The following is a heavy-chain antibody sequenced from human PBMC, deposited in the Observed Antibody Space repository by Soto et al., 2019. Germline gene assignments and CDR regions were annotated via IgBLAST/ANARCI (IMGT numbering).Heavy chain of an antibody. V-gene: IGHV5-51*01. D-gene: IGHD2-2*01. CDR2: IYPGDSDT. CDR3: GRDYGGGTTCYEFAF. J-gene: IGHJ4*02. CDR1: GYRFTNYW. Sequence: GESLKISCKGSGYRFTNYWIGWVRQMPGKGLEWMGIIYPGDSDTRYSPSFQGQVTISADKSINTAYLQWSSLKASDTAMYYCGRDYGGGTTCYEFAFGGQEPLVTVSS.